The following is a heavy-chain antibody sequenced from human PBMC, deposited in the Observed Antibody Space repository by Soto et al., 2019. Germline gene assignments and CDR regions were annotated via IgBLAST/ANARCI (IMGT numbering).Heavy chain of an antibody. CDR1: GGSINSGGYS. Sequence: QLQLQESGSGLVKPSQTLSLTCTVSGGSINSGGYSWIWIRQPPGKGLEWIGYIYHTGHTFYNPSLQSRVTISVDQSKNPFSLSLGSVTAADTAMYYCARVERTLSTHFADGMDVWGQGNTVTVSS. CDR2: IYHTGHT. D-gene: IGHD2-2*01. J-gene: IGHJ6*02. CDR3: ARVERTLSTHFADGMDV. V-gene: IGHV4-30-2*01.